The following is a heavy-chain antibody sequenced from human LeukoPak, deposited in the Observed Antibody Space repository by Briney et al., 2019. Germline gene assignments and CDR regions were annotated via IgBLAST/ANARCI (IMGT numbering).Heavy chain of an antibody. D-gene: IGHD6-19*01. CDR2: FTETGNK. CDR1: GFTFTLHA. CDR3: ARRGAGSGGIDY. V-gene: IGHV3-23*01. Sequence: GGSLRLSCAASGFTFTLHAMNLVRQAPAKGLEWVSAFTETGNKYYADSVNGPFTISRDTSKQTLFLQMNSLRAEEPALYCCARRGAGSGGIDYWGQGTVVTVSS. J-gene: IGHJ4*02.